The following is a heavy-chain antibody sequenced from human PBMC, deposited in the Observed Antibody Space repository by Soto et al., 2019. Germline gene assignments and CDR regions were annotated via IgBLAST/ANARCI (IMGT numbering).Heavy chain of an antibody. CDR1: GGAFTNDI. D-gene: IGHD5-12*01. V-gene: IGHV1-69*08. CDR2: IIPLLDVT. CDR3: ARDSPMGSTFSGYDAIDY. J-gene: IGHJ4*02. Sequence: QVHLVQSGAEVKKPGSSVKVSCKASGGAFTNDIITWVRQAPGQGLEWMGRIIPLLDVTNYAQKFQGRVTITADKSTSTAYMELNSLIYEDTAVYYCARDSPMGSTFSGYDAIDYRGQGTLVTVSS.